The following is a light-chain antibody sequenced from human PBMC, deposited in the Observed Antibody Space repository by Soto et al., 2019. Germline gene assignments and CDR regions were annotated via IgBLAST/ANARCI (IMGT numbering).Light chain of an antibody. CDR3: SSYTSSSTRV. CDR2: EVS. Sequence: QSVLTQPASLSGSPGQSITISCTGTSSGVGAYDFVSWYQQHPDKAPKLMIYEVSNRPSGVSNRFSGSKSVNTATLTISGLQAEDEADYYCSSYTSSSTRVFGTGTKVTV. CDR1: SSGVGAYDF. J-gene: IGLJ1*01. V-gene: IGLV2-14*03.